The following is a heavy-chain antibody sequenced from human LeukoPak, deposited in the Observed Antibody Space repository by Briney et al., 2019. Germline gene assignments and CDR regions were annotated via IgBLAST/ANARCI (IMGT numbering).Heavy chain of an antibody. V-gene: IGHV3-30*04. CDR3: ARGGSILRGVRLWFDH. J-gene: IGHJ5*02. CDR1: GFTFRSIA. CDR2: ISYDGNIE. D-gene: IGHD3-10*01. Sequence: PGGSLRLSCEASGFTFRSIAMSCVRQAPGKGLESVALISYDGNIEYYADSVKGRFTISRDNSNNTLFLQMSSLRAEDTAVYYCARGGSILRGVRLWFDHWGQGTLVIVSS.